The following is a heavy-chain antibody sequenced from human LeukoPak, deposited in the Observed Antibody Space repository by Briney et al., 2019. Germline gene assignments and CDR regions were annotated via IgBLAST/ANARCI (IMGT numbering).Heavy chain of an antibody. V-gene: IGHV4-4*07. Sequence: PSETLSLTCTVSGGSISSYYWSWIRQPAGKGLEWIGRIYTSGSTNYNPSLKSRVTISVDKSKNQFSLKLSSVTAADTAVYYCARASIAAADTVWFDPWGQGTLVTVPS. CDR1: GGSISSYY. D-gene: IGHD6-13*01. CDR2: IYTSGST. CDR3: ARASIAAADTVWFDP. J-gene: IGHJ5*02.